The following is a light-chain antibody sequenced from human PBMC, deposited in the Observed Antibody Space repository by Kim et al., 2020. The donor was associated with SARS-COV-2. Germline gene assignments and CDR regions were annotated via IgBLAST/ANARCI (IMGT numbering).Light chain of an antibody. Sequence: SFSPGEIATLSCRASQSVSSYLAWYQHKPGQALRLLIYDVSSRATGIPARFSGSGSVTDFTLTISSLEPEDFAVYYCQQRSNLITFGQGTRLEIK. CDR1: QSVSSY. J-gene: IGKJ5*01. CDR2: DVS. CDR3: QQRSNLIT. V-gene: IGKV3-11*01.